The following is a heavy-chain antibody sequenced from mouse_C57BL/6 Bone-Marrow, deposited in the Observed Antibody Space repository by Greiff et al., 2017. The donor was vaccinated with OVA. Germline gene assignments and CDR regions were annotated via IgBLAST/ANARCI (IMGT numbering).Heavy chain of an antibody. CDR2: ISDGGSYT. Sequence: EVHLVESGGGLVKPGGSLKLSCAASGFTFSSYAMSWVRQTPEKRLEWVATISDGGSYTYYPDNVKGRFTISRDNAKNNLYLQMSHLKSEDTAMYYCARDRAGRAYWGQGTLVTVSA. V-gene: IGHV5-4*01. J-gene: IGHJ3*01. CDR1: GFTFSSYA. D-gene: IGHD3-1*01. CDR3: ARDRAGRAY.